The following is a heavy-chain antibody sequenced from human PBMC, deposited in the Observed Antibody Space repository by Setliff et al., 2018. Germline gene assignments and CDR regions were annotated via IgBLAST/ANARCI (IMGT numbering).Heavy chain of an antibody. J-gene: IGHJ6*03. Sequence: KPSETLSLTCTVSDGSLSTYYWSWIRQPAGKGLEWIGHIYTSWSSNYNPSLKSRVTMSVDTSKNQFSLKLSSVTAADTAVYYCARVTGFLYMDVWGKGTTVTVSS. CDR2: IYTSWSS. CDR1: DGSLSTYY. CDR3: ARVTGFLYMDV. D-gene: IGHD3-3*01. V-gene: IGHV4-4*07.